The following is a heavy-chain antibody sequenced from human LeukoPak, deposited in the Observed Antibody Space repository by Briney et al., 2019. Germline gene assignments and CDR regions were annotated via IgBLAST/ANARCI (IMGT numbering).Heavy chain of an antibody. Sequence: ASVKVSCKASGGTFSSYAISWVRQAPGQGLEWMGGIIPIFGTANYAQKFQGRVTITADESTSTAYMGLSSLRSEDTAVYYCARDVSEGSFDYWGQGTLVTVSS. D-gene: IGHD2-8*01. CDR1: GGTFSSYA. V-gene: IGHV1-69*01. CDR3: ARDVSEGSFDY. CDR2: IIPIFGTA. J-gene: IGHJ4*02.